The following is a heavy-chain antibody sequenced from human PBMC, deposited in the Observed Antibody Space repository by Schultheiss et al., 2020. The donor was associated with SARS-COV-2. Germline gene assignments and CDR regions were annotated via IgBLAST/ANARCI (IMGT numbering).Heavy chain of an antibody. CDR3: TGGAGSDY. D-gene: IGHD2-15*01. J-gene: IGHJ4*02. V-gene: IGHV3-53*01. CDR1: GFTVSSNY. Sequence: GGSLRLSCAASGFTVSSNYMSWVRQAPGKGLEWVSGINWNGGSTGYADSVKGRFTISRDNSKNTLYLQMDSLKTEDTALYYCTGGAGSDYWGQGTLVTVSS. CDR2: NWNGGST.